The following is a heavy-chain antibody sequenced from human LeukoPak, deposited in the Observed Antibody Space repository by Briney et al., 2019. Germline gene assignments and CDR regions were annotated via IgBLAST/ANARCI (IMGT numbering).Heavy chain of an antibody. CDR3: ARGFWNRGTWGPYYFDY. D-gene: IGHD3-3*01. V-gene: IGHV1-3*01. Sequence: ASVKLSCKASGHIFTNHAMQWVRQAPGQRLEWMGWINAGNGDTKYSQNFQGRFTITRDTSAGTVYMDLSSLRYEDTAVYYCARGFWNRGTWGPYYFDYWGQGTLVTVSS. J-gene: IGHJ4*02. CDR2: INAGNGDT. CDR1: GHIFTNHA.